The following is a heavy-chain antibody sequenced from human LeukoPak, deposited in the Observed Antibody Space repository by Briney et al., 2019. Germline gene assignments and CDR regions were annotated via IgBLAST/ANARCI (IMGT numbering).Heavy chain of an antibody. CDR2: IYYTGST. V-gene: IGHV4-61*08. Sequence: PSETLSLTCVVSGGSIITNDYWWGWIRQPPGKGLEWIGYIYYTGSTNYNPSLKSRVTISGDSSKRQFSLNLSSVTAADTAVYYCAGETVTTNDFDYWGQGTLVTVSS. CDR3: AGETVTTNDFDY. J-gene: IGHJ4*02. D-gene: IGHD4-11*01. CDR1: GGSIITNDYW.